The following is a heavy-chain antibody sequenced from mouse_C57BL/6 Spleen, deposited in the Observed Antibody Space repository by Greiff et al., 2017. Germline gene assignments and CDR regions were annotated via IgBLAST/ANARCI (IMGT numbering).Heavy chain of an antibody. D-gene: IGHD2-5*01. CDR3: TREDYSNSNYYAMDY. Sequence: EVQGVESGEGLVKPGGSLKLSCAASGFTFSSYAMSWVRQTPEKRLEWVAYISSGGDYIYYADTVKGRFTISRDNARNTLYLQMSSLKSEDTAMYYCTREDYSNSNYYAMDYWGQGTSVTVSS. CDR2: ISSGGDYI. J-gene: IGHJ4*01. V-gene: IGHV5-9-1*02. CDR1: GFTFSSYA.